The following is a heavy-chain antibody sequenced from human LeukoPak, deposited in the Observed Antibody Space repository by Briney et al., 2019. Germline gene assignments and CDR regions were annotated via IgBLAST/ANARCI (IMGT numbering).Heavy chain of an antibody. V-gene: IGHV1-3*01. D-gene: IGHD3-10*01. CDR1: GYTFTSYA. CDR3: ARGLLLWFGELPTDFDY. Sequence: GASVKVSCKASGYTFTSYAMHWVRQTPGQRLEWMGWINAGNGNTKYSQKFQGRVTITRDTSASTAYMELSSLRSEDTAVYYCARGLLLWFGELPTDFDYWGQGTLVTVSS. CDR2: INAGNGNT. J-gene: IGHJ4*02.